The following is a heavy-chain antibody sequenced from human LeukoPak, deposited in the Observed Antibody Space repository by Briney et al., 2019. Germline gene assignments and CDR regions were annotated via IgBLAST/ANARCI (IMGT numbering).Heavy chain of an antibody. J-gene: IGHJ6*03. CDR3: ARDRRNMDV. CDR2: ISYDGSNK. Sequence: PGRSLRLSCAASGFTFSSYAMHWVRQAPGKGLEWVAVISYDGSNKYYADSVKGRFTISRDNSKSTLYLQMNSLRAEDTAVYYCARDRRNMDVWGKGTTVTVSS. CDR1: GFTFSSYA. V-gene: IGHV3-30*01.